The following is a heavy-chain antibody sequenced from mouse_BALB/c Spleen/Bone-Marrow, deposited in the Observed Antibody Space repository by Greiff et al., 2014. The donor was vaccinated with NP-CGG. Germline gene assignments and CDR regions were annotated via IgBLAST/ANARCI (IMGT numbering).Heavy chain of an antibody. D-gene: IGHD4-1*01. V-gene: IGHV1S34*01. CDR1: GYSFTGYY. J-gene: IGHJ2*01. CDR3: ARRDWDGGYYFDY. Sequence: LVKTGASVKISCKASGYSFTGYYMHWVKQSHGKGLEWIGYISCYNGATSYNQKFKGKATFTVDTSSSTAYMQFNSLTSEDSAVYYCARRDWDGGYYFDYWGQGTTLTVSS. CDR2: ISCYNGAT.